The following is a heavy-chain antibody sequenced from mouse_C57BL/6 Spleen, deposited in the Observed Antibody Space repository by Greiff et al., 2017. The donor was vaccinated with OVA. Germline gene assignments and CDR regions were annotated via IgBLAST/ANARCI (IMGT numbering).Heavy chain of an antibody. CDR2: IDPSDSYT. CDR3: ARMGDYDY. J-gene: IGHJ2*01. V-gene: IGHV1-69*01. Sequence: VQLQQSGAELVMPGASVKLSCKASGYTFTSYWMHWVKQRPGQGLEWIGEIDPSDSYTNYNQKFKGKSTLTVDKSSSTAYMQLSSLTSEDSAVYYCARMGDYDYWGQGTTLTVSS. D-gene: IGHD2-4*01. CDR1: GYTFTSYW.